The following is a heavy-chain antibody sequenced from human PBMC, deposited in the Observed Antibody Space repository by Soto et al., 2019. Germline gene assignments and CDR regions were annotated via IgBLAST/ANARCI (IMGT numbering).Heavy chain of an antibody. CDR1: GYTLTSHD. CDR3: ARYNWDAPSYYGMDV. Sequence: QVQLVQSGAEEKKPGASVKVSCKASGYTLTSHDMHWVRQAPGQRLEWMGWINAGNDNTQFSQKFQGRVTITRDTSASTVYMELSDLRSEDTAVYYCARYNWDAPSYYGMDVWGQGTTVTVSS. D-gene: IGHD1-1*01. V-gene: IGHV1-3*05. CDR2: INAGNDNT. J-gene: IGHJ6*02.